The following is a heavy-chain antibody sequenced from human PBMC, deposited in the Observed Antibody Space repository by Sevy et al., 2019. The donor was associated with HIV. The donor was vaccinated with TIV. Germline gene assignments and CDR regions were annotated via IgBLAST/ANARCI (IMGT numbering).Heavy chain of an antibody. D-gene: IGHD2-8*01. CDR2: LSFGCGKI. CDR1: GFDFSIYS. Sequence: GGSLRLSCAASGFDFSIYSMSWVRQAPGKGLEWVSTLSFGCGKINHADSVKGRFTISRDNSKSSVNLQMNNMRVEDTAVYYCAREGCTKPHDYWGQGTLVTVSS. V-gene: IGHV3-23*01. J-gene: IGHJ4*02. CDR3: AREGCTKPHDY.